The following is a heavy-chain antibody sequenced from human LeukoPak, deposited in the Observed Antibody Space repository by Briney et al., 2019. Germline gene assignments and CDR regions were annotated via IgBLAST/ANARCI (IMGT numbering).Heavy chain of an antibody. CDR3: AKVGSGWYGVDY. Sequence: GGSLRLSCVASGIIFSSYGMHWVRQAPGKGLEWVAFIRYDGSNKYYTDSVKGRFTISRDNSKNTLYLQMNSLRDEDTAVYYCAKVGSGWYGVDYWGQGTLVTVPS. D-gene: IGHD6-19*01. V-gene: IGHV3-30*02. CDR1: GIIFSSYG. J-gene: IGHJ4*02. CDR2: IRYDGSNK.